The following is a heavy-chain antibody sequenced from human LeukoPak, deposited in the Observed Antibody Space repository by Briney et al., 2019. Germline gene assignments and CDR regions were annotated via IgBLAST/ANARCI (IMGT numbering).Heavy chain of an antibody. V-gene: IGHV4-61*08. J-gene: IGHJ4*02. D-gene: IGHD6-19*01. CDR3: AREVRYSSGWYAYFDY. CDR1: GGSISSGDYY. Sequence: SQTLSLTCTVPGGSISSGDYYWSWIRQPPGKGLEWIGYIYYSGSTNYNPSLKSRVTISVDTSKNQFSLKLSSVTAADTAVYYCAREVRYSSGWYAYFDYWGQGTLVTVSS. CDR2: IYYSGST.